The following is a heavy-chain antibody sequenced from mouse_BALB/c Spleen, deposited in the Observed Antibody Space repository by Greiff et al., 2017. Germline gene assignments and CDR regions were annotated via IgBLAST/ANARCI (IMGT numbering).Heavy chain of an antibody. V-gene: IGHV1S22*01. CDR1: GYTFTSYW. Sequence: LQQPGSELVRPGASVKLSCKASGYTFTSYWMHWVKQRPGQGLEWIGNIYPGSGSTNYDEKFKSKATLTVDTSSSTAYMQLSSLTSEDSAVYYCTRGGGYYLDYWGQGTTLTVSS. J-gene: IGHJ2*01. CDR3: TRGGGYYLDY. CDR2: IYPGSGST. D-gene: IGHD1-1*02.